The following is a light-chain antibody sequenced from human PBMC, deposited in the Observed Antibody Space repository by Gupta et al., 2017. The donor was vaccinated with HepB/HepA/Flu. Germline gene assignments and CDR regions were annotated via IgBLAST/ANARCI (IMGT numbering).Light chain of an antibody. J-gene: IGKJ4*01. CDR3: QQYNSTPLT. CDR1: QSVLYSSNNKNY. Sequence: IVMTHSLDSLPVSLGERDTINCKSSQSVLYSSNNKNYVAWYQQKPGQPPKLLIYGASTRESGVPDRFSGSGSGTDFTLTISSLQAEDVAVYYCQQYNSTPLTFGGGTKVEIK. V-gene: IGKV4-1*01. CDR2: GAS.